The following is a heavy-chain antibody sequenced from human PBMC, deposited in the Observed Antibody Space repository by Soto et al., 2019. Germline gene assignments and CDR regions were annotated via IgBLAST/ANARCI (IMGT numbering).Heavy chain of an antibody. CDR2: IIPIFDTT. D-gene: IGHD1-20*01. CDR3: AREGRLTGTDGFDY. Sequence: QVQLVQSGAEVKKPGSSVKVSCKISGGTFSPYGVSWVRQAPGQGLEWMGMIIPIFDTTNYAQKFQGRVTITADTSTSTAYMELSSLRSEGTAVYYWAREGRLTGTDGFDYWGQGTLVTVSS. V-gene: IGHV1-69*06. CDR1: GGTFSPYG. J-gene: IGHJ4*02.